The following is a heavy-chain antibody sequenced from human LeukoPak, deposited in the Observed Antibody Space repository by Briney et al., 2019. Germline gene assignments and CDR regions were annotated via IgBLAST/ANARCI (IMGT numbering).Heavy chain of an antibody. CDR2: IKQDGTEK. Sequence: GSLRLSCTASGFTFTTYWMSWVRHPPGKGLEWVANIKQDGTEKYYVDSVKGRFTISRDNAKNTLYLQLNSLRGEDTALYFCATAYSGFAYNWFDPWGQGALVTVSS. CDR1: GFTFTTYW. CDR3: ATAYSGFAYNWFDP. J-gene: IGHJ5*02. D-gene: IGHD5-12*01. V-gene: IGHV3-7*01.